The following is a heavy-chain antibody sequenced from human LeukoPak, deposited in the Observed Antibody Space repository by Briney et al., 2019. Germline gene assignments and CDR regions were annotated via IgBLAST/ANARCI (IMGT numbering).Heavy chain of an antibody. CDR1: GYTFTGYY. Sequence: GASVKVSCKASGYTFTGYYMHWVRQAPGQGLEWMGWINPNSGGTNYAQKFRGRVTMTRDTSISTAYMELSRLRSDDTAVYYCAREKEFGQWLFSFWGQGTLVTVSS. D-gene: IGHD6-19*01. V-gene: IGHV1-2*02. J-gene: IGHJ4*02. CDR2: INPNSGGT. CDR3: AREKEFGQWLFSF.